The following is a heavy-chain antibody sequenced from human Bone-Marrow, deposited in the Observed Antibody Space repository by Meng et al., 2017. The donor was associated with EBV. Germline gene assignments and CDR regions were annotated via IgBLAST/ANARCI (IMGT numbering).Heavy chain of an antibody. J-gene: IGHJ4*02. CDR3: ARDGGSYRSFDY. V-gene: IGHV4-4*02. D-gene: IGHD3-16*02. CDR2: IYHSGST. Sequence: VLLLESGPGRVKPSGPRAPTCAVSGGSISSSNWWGWGRQPPGKGLEWVGEIYHSGSTNYTPSLKSRDTISVDKSKTQFSLELSSVTAADTAVYYCARDGGSYRSFDYWGQGTLVTVSS. CDR1: GGSISSSNW.